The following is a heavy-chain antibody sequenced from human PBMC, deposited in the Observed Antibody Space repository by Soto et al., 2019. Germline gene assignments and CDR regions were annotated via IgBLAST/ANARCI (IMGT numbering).Heavy chain of an antibody. CDR1: GYSFTSYW. CDR2: IYPGDSDT. V-gene: IGHV5-51*01. J-gene: IGHJ3*02. Sequence: GESLKISCKGSGYSFTSYWIGWVRQMPGKGLEWMGIIYPGDSDTRYSPSFQGQVTISADKSISTAYLQWSSLKASETAMYYCARPRIAVAGIDAFDIWGQGTMVTVSS. D-gene: IGHD6-19*01. CDR3: ARPRIAVAGIDAFDI.